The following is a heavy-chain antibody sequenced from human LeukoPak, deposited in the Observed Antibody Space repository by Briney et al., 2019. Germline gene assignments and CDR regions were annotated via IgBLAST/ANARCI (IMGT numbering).Heavy chain of an antibody. CDR1: GDSISSYY. V-gene: IGHV4-59*01. CDR3: ARVGVAGTFDI. J-gene: IGHJ3*02. CDR2: IYYSGST. Sequence: KPSETLSLTCTVSGDSISSYYWSWIRQPPGKGLEWIGYIYYSGSTNYNPSLKSRVTISVDTSKNQFSLKLSSVTAADTAVYYCARVGVAGTFDIWGQGTMVTVSS. D-gene: IGHD2-15*01.